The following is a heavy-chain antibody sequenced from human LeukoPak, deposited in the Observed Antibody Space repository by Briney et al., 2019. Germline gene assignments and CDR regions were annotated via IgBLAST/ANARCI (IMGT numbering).Heavy chain of an antibody. CDR2: INPNSGGT. Sequence: ASVKVSCKASGYTFTTYYMHWVRQDPGQGLEWMGWINPNSGGTNYAQKFQGRVTMTRDTSISTAYMELSRLRSDDTAVYYCARSLLWFGESTLPYYYGMDVWGQGTTVTVSS. CDR1: GYTFTTYY. CDR3: ARSLLWFGESTLPYYYGMDV. V-gene: IGHV1-2*02. D-gene: IGHD3-10*01. J-gene: IGHJ6*02.